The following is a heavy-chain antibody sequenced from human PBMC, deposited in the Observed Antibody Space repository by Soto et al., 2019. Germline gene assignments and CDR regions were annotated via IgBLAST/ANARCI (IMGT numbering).Heavy chain of an antibody. D-gene: IGHD4-4*01. CDR1: GGSIGSGGYY. J-gene: IGHJ4*02. CDR3: ARGSNYVSFDY. V-gene: IGHV4-31*03. CDR2: IYYSGNT. Sequence: PSETLSLTCTVSGGSIGSGGYYWSWIRQHPGKGLEWIGYIYYSGNTYYNPSLKSRVTISVDTSKNQFSLKLSPMTAADTAVYYCARGSNYVSFDYWGQGTLVTVSS.